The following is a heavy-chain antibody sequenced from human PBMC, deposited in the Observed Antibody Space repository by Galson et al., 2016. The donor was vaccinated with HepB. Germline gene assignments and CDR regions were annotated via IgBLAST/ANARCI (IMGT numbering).Heavy chain of an antibody. D-gene: IGHD1-7*01. J-gene: IGHJ1*01. CDR2: ISTVTGDT. CDR3: ARAALTMAGTRYFPH. CDR1: GYSFTNYG. Sequence: QSGAEVKKPGASVKVSCKASGYSFTNYGINWVRQAPGQGLEWMGWISTVTGDTNFGQRLQDRVTLTTDTSTNTAYMELRSLRSDDTAVYYCARAALTMAGTRYFPHWGQGTLVTVSS. V-gene: IGHV1-18*04.